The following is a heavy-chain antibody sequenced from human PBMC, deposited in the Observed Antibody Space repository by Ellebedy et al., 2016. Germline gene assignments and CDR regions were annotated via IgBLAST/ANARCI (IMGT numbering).Heavy chain of an antibody. V-gene: IGHV1-2*04. D-gene: IGHD1-26*01. CDR1: GYTFTGYF. CDR3: ARERGSYYGSYFDY. CDR2: INPNSGGT. Sequence: ASVKVSCKASGYTFTGYFMHWVRQAPGQGLEWMGWINPNSGGTNYAQKFQGWVTMTGDTSISTAYMELSRLRSDDTAVYHCARERGSYYGSYFDYWGQGTLVTVSS. J-gene: IGHJ4*02.